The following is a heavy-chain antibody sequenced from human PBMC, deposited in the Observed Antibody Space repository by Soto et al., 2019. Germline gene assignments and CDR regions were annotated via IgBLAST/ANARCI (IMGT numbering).Heavy chain of an antibody. D-gene: IGHD3-3*01. CDR2: INHSGST. Sequence: SETLSLTCAVYGGSFSGYYWSWIRQPPGKGPEWIGEINHSGSTNYNPSLKSRVTISVDTSKNQFSLKLSSVTAADTAVYYCARDNWNYYYGMDVWGQGTTVTVSS. V-gene: IGHV4-34*01. CDR3: ARDNWNYYYGMDV. CDR1: GGSFSGYY. J-gene: IGHJ6*02.